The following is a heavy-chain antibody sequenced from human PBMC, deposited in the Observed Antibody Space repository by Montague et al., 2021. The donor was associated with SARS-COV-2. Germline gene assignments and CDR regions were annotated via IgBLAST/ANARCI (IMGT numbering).Heavy chain of an antibody. D-gene: IGHD3-9*01. V-gene: IGHV6-1*01. CDR3: ASSGITLTGLDAFDI. J-gene: IGHJ3*02. Sequence: CAISGDSVSSTAAAWNWIRQSPSRGLEWLGRTYYRSKWDSDYAESVKRRLVITPDTSKNQVSLQLNSVIPEDTAVYFCASSGITLTGLDAFDIWGQGTMVTVSS. CDR2: TYYRSKWDS. CDR1: GDSVSSTAAA.